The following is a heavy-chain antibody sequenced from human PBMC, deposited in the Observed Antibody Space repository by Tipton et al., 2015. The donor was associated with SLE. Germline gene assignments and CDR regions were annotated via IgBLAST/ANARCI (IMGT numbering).Heavy chain of an antibody. Sequence: LRLSCTVSGGSISTYYWSWIRQPAGKALEWIGRIYMSGSTKYNPSLESRVTMSVDTSKNQFSLKLSSVTAADTAVYYCARGGVSPGRFDPWGQGSLVTVSS. V-gene: IGHV4-4*07. CDR3: ARGGVSPGRFDP. CDR1: GGSISTYY. J-gene: IGHJ5*02. CDR2: IYMSGST. D-gene: IGHD2-8*01.